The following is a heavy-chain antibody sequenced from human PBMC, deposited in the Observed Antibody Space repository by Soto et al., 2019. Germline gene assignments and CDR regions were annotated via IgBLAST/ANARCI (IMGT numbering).Heavy chain of an antibody. V-gene: IGHV4-59*01. CDR3: ARNIGYSPRYGMDV. Sequence: SETLSLTCTVSGGSISSYYWSWIRQPPGKGLEWIGYIYYSGSTNYNPSLKSRVTISVDTSKNQFSLKLSSETAADTAVYYCARNIGYSPRYGMDVWGQGTTVTVSS. D-gene: IGHD5-18*01. J-gene: IGHJ6*02. CDR2: IYYSGST. CDR1: GGSISSYY.